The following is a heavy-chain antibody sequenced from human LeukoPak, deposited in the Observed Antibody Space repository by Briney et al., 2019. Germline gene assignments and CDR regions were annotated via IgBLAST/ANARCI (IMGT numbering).Heavy chain of an antibody. CDR2: IRHDGTNQ. V-gene: IGHV3-30*02. CDR1: GFTFSSYG. J-gene: IGHJ4*02. CDR3: ARSRNVRTFDY. Sequence: GVCLRLSCAASGFTFSSYGIHWVRQAPGKGLEWVTFIRHDGTNQHFGDSVKGRFTISRDNLKNTVFLQMNRVRAEDTAVYFCARSRNVRTFDYWGQGTLVAVSS.